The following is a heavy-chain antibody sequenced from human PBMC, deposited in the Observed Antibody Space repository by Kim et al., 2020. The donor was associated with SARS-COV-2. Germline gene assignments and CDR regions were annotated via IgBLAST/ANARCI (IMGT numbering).Heavy chain of an antibody. CDR2: VSYNGGST. V-gene: IGHV3-64D*09. CDR3: VNDHSPGYSGSYYFDY. Sequence: GGSLRLSCSASGFTFSNYAMHWVRQAPGKGLECVSAVSYNGGSTYYADSVKGRFIISRDNSKNTLYLLMSSPTPEDTAVYYCVNDHSPGYSGSYYFDYWG. D-gene: IGHD1-26*01. CDR1: GFTFSNYA. J-gene: IGHJ4*01.